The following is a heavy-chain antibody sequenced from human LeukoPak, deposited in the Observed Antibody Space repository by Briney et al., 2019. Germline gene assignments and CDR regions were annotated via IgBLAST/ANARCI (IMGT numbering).Heavy chain of an antibody. V-gene: IGHV3-30*18. CDR2: ISYDGSNQ. Sequence: GGSLRLSCAASGFTFSNYGIHWVRQAPGKGLEWVAGISYDGSNQYYADSVKGRFTTSRDNSKNTLYLQMNSLRAEDTAVYYCAKENRSGWADNWGQGPLSPSPQ. D-gene: IGHD6-19*01. CDR1: GFTFSNYG. J-gene: IGHJ4*02. CDR3: AKENRSGWADN.